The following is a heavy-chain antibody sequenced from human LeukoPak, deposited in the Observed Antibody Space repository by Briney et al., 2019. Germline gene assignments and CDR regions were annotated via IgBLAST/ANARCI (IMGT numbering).Heavy chain of an antibody. J-gene: IGHJ4*02. D-gene: IGHD3-16*01. CDR1: GFAFSAYW. V-gene: IGHV3-74*01. Sequence: PGGSLRLSCAASGFAFSAYWMHWVRQALGKGLEWVSRINDDAITITYADSVKGRFIISRDNSKKSLYLQMNNLRAEDTAVYYCVRDLILVWTPGDDFDFWGQGTLVIVSS. CDR3: VRDLILVWTPGDDFDF. CDR2: INDDAITI.